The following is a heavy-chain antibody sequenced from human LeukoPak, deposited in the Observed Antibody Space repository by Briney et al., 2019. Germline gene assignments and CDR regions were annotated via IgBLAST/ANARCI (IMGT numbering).Heavy chain of an antibody. CDR3: ARTYYYDSSGYYSGY. CDR2: IYPGDSET. J-gene: IGHJ4*02. D-gene: IGHD3-22*01. Sequence: GEPLNSSCKASGSSLASYWIGWVRQLPGKGREWMGIIYPGDSETRYSTSLPREANTSADKIISTAYLLCSCLTAQHTALYYCARTYYYDSSGYYSGYWGRGNVVIVSA. V-gene: IGHV5-51*01. CDR1: GSSLASYW.